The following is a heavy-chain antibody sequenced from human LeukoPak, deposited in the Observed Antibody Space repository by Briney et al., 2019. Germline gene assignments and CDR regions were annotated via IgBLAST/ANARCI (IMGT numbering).Heavy chain of an antibody. Sequence: GASVKVSCKASGGTFSSYAISWVRQAPGQGLEWMGRIIPILGIANYAQKFQGRVTITADKSTSTAYMELSSLRSEDTAVYYCARGPGSSGYPEYYFDYWGQGTLVTVSS. CDR3: ARGPGSSGYPEYYFDY. J-gene: IGHJ4*02. D-gene: IGHD3-22*01. V-gene: IGHV1-69*04. CDR1: GGTFSSYA. CDR2: IIPILGIA.